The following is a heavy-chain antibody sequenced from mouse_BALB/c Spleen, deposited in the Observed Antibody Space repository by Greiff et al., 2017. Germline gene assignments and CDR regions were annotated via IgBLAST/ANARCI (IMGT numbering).Heavy chain of an antibody. CDR2: IWSGGST. Sequence: VMLVESGPGLVQPSQSLSITCTVSGFSLTSYGVHWVRQSPGKGLEWLGVIWSGGSTDYNAAFISRLSISKDNSKSQVFFKMNSLQANDTAIYYCAGAYYGNYYAMDYWGQGTSVTVSS. J-gene: IGHJ4*01. D-gene: IGHD2-10*01. V-gene: IGHV2-2*02. CDR3: AGAYYGNYYAMDY. CDR1: GFSLTSYG.